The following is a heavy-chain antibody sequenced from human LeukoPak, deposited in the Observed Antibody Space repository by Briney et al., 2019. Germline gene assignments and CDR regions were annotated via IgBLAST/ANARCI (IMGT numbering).Heavy chain of an antibody. Sequence: GASVKVSCKVSGYTLTELSMHWVRQAPGKGLEWMGGFDPEDGETIYAQKFQGRVTMTEDTSTDTAYMELSSLRSEDTAVYYCATGNSSGWLDALDIWGQGTMVTVSS. D-gene: IGHD6-19*01. CDR1: GYTLTELS. V-gene: IGHV1-24*01. CDR2: FDPEDGET. J-gene: IGHJ3*02. CDR3: ATGNSSGWLDALDI.